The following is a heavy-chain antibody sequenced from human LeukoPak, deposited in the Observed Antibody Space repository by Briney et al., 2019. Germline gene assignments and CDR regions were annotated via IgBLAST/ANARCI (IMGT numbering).Heavy chain of an antibody. CDR1: GGSIRSGSYY. V-gene: IGHV4-61*02. D-gene: IGHD6-13*01. CDR3: ARVSSSWYQDWYFDL. Sequence: SETQSLTCTVSGGSIRSGSYYWSWIRRPAGKGLEWIGRIYTSGSTNYNPSLKSRVTISVDTSKNQFSLKLSSVTAADTAVYYCARVSSSWYQDWYFDLWGRGTLVTVSS. J-gene: IGHJ2*01. CDR2: IYTSGST.